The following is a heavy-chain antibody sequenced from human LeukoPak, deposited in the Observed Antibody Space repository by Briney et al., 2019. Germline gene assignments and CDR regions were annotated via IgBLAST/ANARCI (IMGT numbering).Heavy chain of an antibody. CDR1: GFTFGDYG. D-gene: IGHD2-2*01. J-gene: IGHJ4*02. V-gene: IGHV3-49*03. CDR3: TKRGCSSTSCPFDY. CDR2: IRSKSYGGTT. Sequence: GGSLRLSCTASGFTFGDYGMSWFRQAPGKGLEWVGFIRSKSYGGTTEYAASVKGRFTISRDDSKSIAYLQMNSLKTEDTAVYYCTKRGCSSTSCPFDYWGQGTLVTVSS.